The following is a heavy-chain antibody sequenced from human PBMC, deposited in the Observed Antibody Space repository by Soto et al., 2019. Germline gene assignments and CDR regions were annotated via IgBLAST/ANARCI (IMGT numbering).Heavy chain of an antibody. D-gene: IGHD3-10*01. V-gene: IGHV3-64*01. Sequence: GSLRLSCAASGFTFSSYAMHWVRQAPGKGLEYVSSISSNGGGTVYANSVKGRFTIARDNAKNTLDLQMHGLRAEDMAVYYCARSDRSGSFPYYYYAMDVWGQGTTVTVSS. CDR3: ARSDRSGSFPYYYYAMDV. CDR1: GFTFSSYA. CDR2: ISSNGGGT. J-gene: IGHJ6*02.